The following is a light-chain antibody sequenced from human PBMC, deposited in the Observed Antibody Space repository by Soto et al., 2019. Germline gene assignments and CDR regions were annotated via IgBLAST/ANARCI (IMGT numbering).Light chain of an antibody. Sequence: QSALTQPPSASGAPGQRVTISCSGSSSNIGGNTVSWYQHLPGTAPKLLIYCNNQRPSGVPNRFSGSKYGTSASLAISGLQSEDEADYYCASWADSLTGLFGGGTKLTVL. V-gene: IGLV1-44*01. CDR1: SSNIGGNT. CDR3: ASWADSLTGL. CDR2: CNN. J-gene: IGLJ2*01.